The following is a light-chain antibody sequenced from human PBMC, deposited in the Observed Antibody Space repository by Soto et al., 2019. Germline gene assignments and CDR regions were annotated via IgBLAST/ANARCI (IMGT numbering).Light chain of an antibody. CDR2: GAS. CDR1: QSVSSN. Sequence: ETVMTQSPATLSVSPGERATLSCRASQSVSSNLAWYQQKPGQAPRLLIYGASTRATGIPARFSGSGSGTEFTLTINSLQSEDFAVYDCQQYNNWPWTFGQGTKV. J-gene: IGKJ1*01. CDR3: QQYNNWPWT. V-gene: IGKV3-15*01.